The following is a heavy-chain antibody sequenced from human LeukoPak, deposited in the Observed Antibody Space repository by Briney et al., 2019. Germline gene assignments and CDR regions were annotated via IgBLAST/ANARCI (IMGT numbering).Heavy chain of an antibody. CDR3: AREMKIVETYYIGMDV. CDR1: GFTFSSYL. Sequence: GGSQIFCCTASGFTFSSYLMHWVRQAPGKGLEWVSGINWNGGSTGYADSVKGRFTISRDNAKNSLYLQMDSLRAEDTAVYYCAREMKIVETYYIGMDVLGQGTPGTVSS. CDR2: INWNGGST. D-gene: IGHD2/OR15-2a*01. V-gene: IGHV3-20*04. J-gene: IGHJ6*02.